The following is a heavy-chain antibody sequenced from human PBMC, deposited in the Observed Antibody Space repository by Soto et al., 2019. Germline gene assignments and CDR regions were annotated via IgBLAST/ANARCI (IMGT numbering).Heavy chain of an antibody. J-gene: IGHJ4*02. CDR1: GFSFSTYW. D-gene: IGHD6-19*01. V-gene: IGHV3-7*01. CDR3: VAGSGWLPDF. Sequence: EVQLVESGGGLVQPRGSLRLSCAASGFSFSTYWMNWVRQAPGKGLEWVAIIKKVGSEKLYVDSVKGRFTISRDNARNSLYLEMNSLRAEDTAVYYCVAGSGWLPDFWGQGTLVTVSS. CDR2: IKKVGSEK.